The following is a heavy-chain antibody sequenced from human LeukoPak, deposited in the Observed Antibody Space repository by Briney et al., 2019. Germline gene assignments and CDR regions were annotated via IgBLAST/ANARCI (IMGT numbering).Heavy chain of an antibody. CDR3: ARVRSSGGPWFDP. CDR1: GFTFSSYE. V-gene: IGHV3-48*03. Sequence: GGSLRLSCAASGFTFSSYEMNWVRQAPGKGLEWVSYISSSGSTIYYADSVKGRFTISRDNAKNSLYLQMNSLRAEDTAVYYCARVRSSGGPWFDPWGQGTLVTVSS. CDR2: ISSSGSTI. D-gene: IGHD1-26*01. J-gene: IGHJ5*02.